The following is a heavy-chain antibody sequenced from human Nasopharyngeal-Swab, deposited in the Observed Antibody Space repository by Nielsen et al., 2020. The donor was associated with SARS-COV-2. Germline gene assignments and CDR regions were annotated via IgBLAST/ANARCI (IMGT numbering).Heavy chain of an antibody. V-gene: IGHV4-59*01. D-gene: IGHD2-2*01. CDR3: ARGGGRYCSSTSCYPDYYYYGMDV. CDR2: IYYSGST. Sequence: SETLSLTCTVSGGFISSYYWSWIRQPPGKGLEWIGYIYYSGSTNYNPSLKSRVTISVDTSKNQFSLKLSSVTAADTAVYYCARGGGRYCSSTSCYPDYYYYGMDVWGQGTTVTVSS. CDR1: GGFISSYY. J-gene: IGHJ6*02.